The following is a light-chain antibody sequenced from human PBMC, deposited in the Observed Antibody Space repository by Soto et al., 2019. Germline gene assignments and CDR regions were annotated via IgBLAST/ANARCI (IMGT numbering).Light chain of an antibody. Sequence: EIVLTQSPGTLSLSPGERATLSCRASQSVSSSYLAWYQQKPGQAPRLLIYGASSRATGIPDMFSGSGSGTDFTLTISRLEPEDVAVYYCQQYGSSRTFGQGTKVEIK. CDR2: GAS. CDR3: QQYGSSRT. V-gene: IGKV3-20*01. CDR1: QSVSSSY. J-gene: IGKJ1*01.